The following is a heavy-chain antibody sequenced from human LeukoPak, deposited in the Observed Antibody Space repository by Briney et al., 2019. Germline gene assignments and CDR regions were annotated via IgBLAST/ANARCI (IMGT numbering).Heavy chain of an antibody. D-gene: IGHD3-10*01. J-gene: IGHJ4*02. CDR1: GYTFTGYY. CDR2: INPNSGGT. CDR3: ARDSGDPSKNDFDY. V-gene: IGHV1-2*02. Sequence: GASVKVSCKASGYTFTGYYMHWVRQAPGQGLEWMGWINPNSGGTNYAQKFQGRVTMTRDASISTAYMELSGLRSDDTAVYYCARDSGDPSKNDFDYWGQGTLVTVSS.